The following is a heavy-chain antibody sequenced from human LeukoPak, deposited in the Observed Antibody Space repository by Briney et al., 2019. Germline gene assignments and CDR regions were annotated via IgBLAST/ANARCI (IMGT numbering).Heavy chain of an antibody. V-gene: IGHV4-61*02. CDR2: IYTSGST. Sequence: PSETLSLTCTVSGGSISSGSYYWSWIRQPGGEGLEWIGRIYTSGSTNYNPSLKSRVTISVDTSKNQFSLKLSSVTAADTAVYYCARGLVGALFDYWGQGTLVTVSS. CDR1: GGSISSGSYY. J-gene: IGHJ4*02. D-gene: IGHD1-26*01. CDR3: ARGLVGALFDY.